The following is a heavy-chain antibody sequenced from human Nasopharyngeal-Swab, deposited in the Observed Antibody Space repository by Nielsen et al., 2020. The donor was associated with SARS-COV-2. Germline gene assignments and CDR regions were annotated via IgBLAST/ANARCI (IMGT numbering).Heavy chain of an antibody. D-gene: IGHD5-18*01. J-gene: IGHJ4*02. CDR1: GGSISSSSYY. V-gene: IGHV4-39*01. CDR2: LYYSGST. CDR3: ARAVATAILGY. Sequence: SETLSLTCTVSGGSISSSSYYWGWIRQPPGKGLEWIGTLYYSGSTYYNPSLKSRVTISVDTSRNQFSLKLSSVTAADTAVYYCARAVATAILGYWGQGTLVTVSS.